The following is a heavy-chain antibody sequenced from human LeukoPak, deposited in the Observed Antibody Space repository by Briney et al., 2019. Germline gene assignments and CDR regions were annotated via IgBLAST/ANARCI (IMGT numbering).Heavy chain of an antibody. J-gene: IGHJ4*02. CDR1: GYTFTNYG. D-gene: IGHD4-17*01. V-gene: IGHV1-46*01. CDR3: ARDEGDYGCRN. CDR2: INPSGGST. Sequence: ASVKVSCKASGYTFTNYGISWVRQAPGQGLEWMGIINPSGGSTSYAQKFQGRVTMTRDTSTSTVYMELSSLRSEDTAVYYCARDEGDYGCRNWGQGTLVTVSS.